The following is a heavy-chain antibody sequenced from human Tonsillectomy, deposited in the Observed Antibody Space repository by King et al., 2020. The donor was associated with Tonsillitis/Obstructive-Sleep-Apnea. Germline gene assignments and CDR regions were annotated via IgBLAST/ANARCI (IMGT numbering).Heavy chain of an antibody. V-gene: IGHV3-7*03. CDR1: GFTFSSYW. D-gene: IGHD6-13*01. CDR3: AREKGIAAAGHYYYQYDMDV. CDR2: IKQDGSEK. Sequence: VQLVESGGGLVQPGGSLRLSCAASGFTFSSYWMSWVRQAPGKGLEWVANIKQDGSEKYYVDSVKGRFTISRDNAKNSLYLQMNSLRAEDTAVYYCAREKGIAAAGHYYYQYDMDVWGQGTTVTVSS. J-gene: IGHJ6*02.